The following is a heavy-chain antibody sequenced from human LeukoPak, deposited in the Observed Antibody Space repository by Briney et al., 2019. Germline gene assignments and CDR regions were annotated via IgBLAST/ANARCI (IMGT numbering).Heavy chain of an antibody. D-gene: IGHD5-18*01. J-gene: IGHJ4*02. Sequence: GGSLRLSCTASGFTFSSYSMNWVRQAPGKGLEWLSYISWGSNVIYYADSVKGRFTTSRDDGKNSLFLQMNSLTDEGTAVYYCARDPGYSYALDYWGRGTLVTVSS. CDR1: GFTFSSYS. CDR3: ARDPGYSYALDY. V-gene: IGHV3-48*02. CDR2: ISWGSNVI.